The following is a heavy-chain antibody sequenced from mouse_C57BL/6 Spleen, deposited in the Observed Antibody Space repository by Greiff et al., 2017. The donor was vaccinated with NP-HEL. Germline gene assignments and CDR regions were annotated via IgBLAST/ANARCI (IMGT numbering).Heavy chain of an antibody. Sequence: EVQRVESGGGLVKPGGSLKLSCAASGFTFSSYAMSWVRQTPEKRLEWVATISDGGSYTYYPDNVKGRFTISRDNAKNNLYLQMSHLKSEDTAMYYCARAPLYYGNAMDYWGQGTSVTVSS. D-gene: IGHD1-1*01. J-gene: IGHJ4*01. CDR3: ARAPLYYGNAMDY. CDR2: ISDGGSYT. V-gene: IGHV5-4*01. CDR1: GFTFSSYA.